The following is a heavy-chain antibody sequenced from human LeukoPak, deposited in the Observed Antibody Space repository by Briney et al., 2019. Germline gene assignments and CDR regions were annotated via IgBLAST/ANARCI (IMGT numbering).Heavy chain of an antibody. Sequence: SETLSLTCTVSGGSISSSSYYWGWIRQPPGKGLEWIGSIYYSGSTYYNPSLKSRVTISVDTSKNQFSLKLSSVTAADTAVYYCARLSFSSPYTKWLPTLYYFDYWGQGTLVTVSS. CDR1: GGSISSSSYY. D-gene: IGHD3-22*01. V-gene: IGHV4-39*01. J-gene: IGHJ4*02. CDR2: IYYSGST. CDR3: ARLSFSSPYTKWLPTLYYFDY.